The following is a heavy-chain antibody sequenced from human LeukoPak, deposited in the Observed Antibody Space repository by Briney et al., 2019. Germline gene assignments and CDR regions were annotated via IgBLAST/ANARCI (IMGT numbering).Heavy chain of an antibody. CDR1: GGTFSSYA. D-gene: IGHD2-2*01. V-gene: IGHV1-69*13. CDR2: IIPIFGTA. CDR3: ARAIVVVPAATYYMDV. J-gene: IGHJ6*03. Sequence: SVKVSCKASGGTFSSYAISWGRQAPGQGLEWMGGIIPIFGTANYAQKFQGRVTITADESTSTAYMELSSLRSEDTAVYYCARAIVVVPAATYYMDVWGKGTTVTVSS.